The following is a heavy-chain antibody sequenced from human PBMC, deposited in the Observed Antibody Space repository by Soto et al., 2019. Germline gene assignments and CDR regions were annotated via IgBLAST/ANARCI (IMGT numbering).Heavy chain of an antibody. CDR1: GYTFTHYA. CDR3: ARDGAVAGDTNFDY. D-gene: IGHD6-19*01. V-gene: IGHV1-3*04. Sequence: GASVKVSCKASGYTFTHYATHWVRQAPGQRLEWMGWINTGNGNTKYSQKFQGRVTITTDTSASTAYMELSSLRSEDTAVYYCARDGAVAGDTNFDYWGQGTLVTVSS. CDR2: INTGNGNT. J-gene: IGHJ4*02.